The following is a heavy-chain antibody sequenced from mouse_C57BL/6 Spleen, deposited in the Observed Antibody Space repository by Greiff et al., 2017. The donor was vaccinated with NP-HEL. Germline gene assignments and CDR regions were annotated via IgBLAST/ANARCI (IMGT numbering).Heavy chain of an antibody. D-gene: IGHD2-4*01. J-gene: IGHJ2*01. CDR3: ARHYDYDGVYYFDY. CDR2: ISSGGSYT. Sequence: EVKLVESGGDLVKPGGSLKLSCAASGFTFSSYGMSWVRQTPDKRLEWVATISSGGSYTYYPDSVKGRFTISRDNAKNTLYLQMSSLKSEDTAMYYCARHYDYDGVYYFDYWGQGTTLTVSS. CDR1: GFTFSSYG. V-gene: IGHV5-6*01.